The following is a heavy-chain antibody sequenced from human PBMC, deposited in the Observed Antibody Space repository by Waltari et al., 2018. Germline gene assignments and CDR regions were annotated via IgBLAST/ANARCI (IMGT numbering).Heavy chain of an antibody. CDR1: GSTFSSSP. Sequence: QLVESGGGVVQPGRALRLSCVASGSTFSSSPMHWVRQAPGKGLEWVAVISYDGTNKYHADSVKGRFTISRDNSKNTLYLQMNSLSAEDTAVYYCARDLGADPEGYDVPFDPWGQGTLVTVSS. CDR3: ARDLGADPEGYDVPFDP. V-gene: IGHV3-30-3*01. J-gene: IGHJ5*02. CDR2: ISYDGTNK. D-gene: IGHD3-3*01.